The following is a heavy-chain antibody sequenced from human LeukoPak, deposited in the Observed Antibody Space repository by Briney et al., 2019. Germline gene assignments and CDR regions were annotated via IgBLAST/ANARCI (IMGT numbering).Heavy chain of an antibody. CDR1: GYTFTSYG. D-gene: IGHD6-19*01. CDR2: ISAYNGNT. V-gene: IGHV1-18*04. CDR3: ARWQSLKFEQWLVQDWFDP. Sequence: ASVKVSCKASGYTFTSYGISWVRQAPGQGLEWMGWISAYNGNTNYAQKLQGRVTMTIDTSTSTAYMELRSLRSDDTAVYYCARWQSLKFEQWLVQDWFDPWGQGTLVTVSS. J-gene: IGHJ5*02.